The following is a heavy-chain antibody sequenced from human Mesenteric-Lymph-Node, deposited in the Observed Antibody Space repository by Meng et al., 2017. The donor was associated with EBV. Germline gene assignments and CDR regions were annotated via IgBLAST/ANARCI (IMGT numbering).Heavy chain of an antibody. Sequence: QVQPVQSGAEVKKPGASVRVYCKASRSIFTGYYVHWVRQAPGQGLEWMGRINPQNDFTIYAQKFQDRVTMTRDTSISTLYLDLGSLTSDDTATYYCARDDHSGRGEPFDYWGQGTLVTVSS. CDR2: INPQNDFT. D-gene: IGHD1-26*01. J-gene: IGHJ4*02. CDR3: ARDDHSGRGEPFDY. CDR1: RSIFTGYY. V-gene: IGHV1-2*06.